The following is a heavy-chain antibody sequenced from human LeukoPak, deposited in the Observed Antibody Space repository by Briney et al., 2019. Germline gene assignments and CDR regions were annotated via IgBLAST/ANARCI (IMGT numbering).Heavy chain of an antibody. D-gene: IGHD5-24*01. CDR2: ISGSGGST. CDR1: GFAFSSYA. J-gene: IGHJ3*02. Sequence: GGSLRLSCAASGFAFSSYAMNWVRQAPGKGLEWVSAISGSGGSTYYADSVKGRFTISRDNSKNTLYLQMNSLRAEDTAVYYCAREDSRDGYNSGDVFDIWGQGTMVTVSS. V-gene: IGHV3-23*01. CDR3: AREDSRDGYNSGDVFDI.